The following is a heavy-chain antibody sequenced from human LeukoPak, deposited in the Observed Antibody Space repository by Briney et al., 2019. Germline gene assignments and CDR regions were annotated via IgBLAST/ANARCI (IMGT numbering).Heavy chain of an antibody. CDR2: ISSSGRTV. D-gene: IGHD2-8*01. Sequence: GGSLRLSCAASEFSLSSYSMDWFRQTPGRGLEWISYISSSGRTVYYADSVEGRFTVSRDNAKNALYLEMNDLRAEDSAVYYCARDINYCTPTLCHRNWFDPWGQGTLVTVSS. CDR1: EFSLSSYS. J-gene: IGHJ5*02. V-gene: IGHV3-48*01. CDR3: ARDINYCTPTLCHRNWFDP.